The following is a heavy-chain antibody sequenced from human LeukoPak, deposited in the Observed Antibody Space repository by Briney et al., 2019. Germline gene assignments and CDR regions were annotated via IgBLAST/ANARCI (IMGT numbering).Heavy chain of an antibody. J-gene: IGHJ4*02. Sequence: ASVKVSCKASGYTFSTYGISWVRQAPGQGLEWMGWISTSNGDTKYAQKLQGRVTMTTDTSTSTAYMELRNLRSDDTAVYYCAGEGLGELTLDYWGQGTLVTVSS. CDR1: GYTFSTYG. D-gene: IGHD3-16*01. CDR3: AGEGLGELTLDY. V-gene: IGHV1-18*01. CDR2: ISTSNGDT.